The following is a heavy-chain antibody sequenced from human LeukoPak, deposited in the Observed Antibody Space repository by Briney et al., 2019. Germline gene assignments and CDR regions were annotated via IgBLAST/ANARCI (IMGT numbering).Heavy chain of an antibody. V-gene: IGHV3-30*04. CDR2: SYDGSNK. Sequence: GGSLRLSCAASGFTFSSYVMHWVRQAPGKGLEWVAISYDGSNKYYADSVKGRFTISRDNSKNTLYLQMNSLRDEDTAVYYCAKSGTRSSWSPRVKTYFDYWGQGTLVTVSS. J-gene: IGHJ4*02. CDR3: AKSGTRSSWSPRVKTYFDY. D-gene: IGHD6-13*01. CDR1: GFTFSSYV.